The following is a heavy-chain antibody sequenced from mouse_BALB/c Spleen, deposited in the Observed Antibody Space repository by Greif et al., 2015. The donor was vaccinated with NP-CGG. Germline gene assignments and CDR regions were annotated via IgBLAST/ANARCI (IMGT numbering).Heavy chain of an antibody. CDR1: GFTFSSYW. V-gene: IGHV6-6*02. Sequence: DVKLVESGGGLVQPGGSMKLSCVASGFTFSSYWMSWVRQSPEKGLEWVAEIRLKSDNYATHYAESVKGKFTISRDDSKSRLYLQMNSLRAEDTGIYYCTRDYYRYDGAWFAYWGQGTLVTVSA. CDR3: TRDYYRYDGAWFAY. CDR2: IRLKSDNYAT. J-gene: IGHJ3*01. D-gene: IGHD2-14*01.